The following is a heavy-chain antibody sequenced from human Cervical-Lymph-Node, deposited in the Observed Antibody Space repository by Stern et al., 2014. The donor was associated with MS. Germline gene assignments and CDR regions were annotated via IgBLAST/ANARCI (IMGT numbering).Heavy chain of an antibody. CDR1: GFTFSSYW. CDR2: IKNDGSTT. CDR3: ARTRYAGSSFDY. Sequence: EVQMVESGGTSVQPGGSLSLSCAVSGFTFSSYWMYWVRQAPGKELVWVSRIKNDGSTTIYADSVKGRFTTTRDNAKNTLYLQMSSLRVEDTATYYCARTRYAGSSFDYWGQGTLVTVAA. D-gene: IGHD1-26*01. V-gene: IGHV3-74*02. J-gene: IGHJ4*02.